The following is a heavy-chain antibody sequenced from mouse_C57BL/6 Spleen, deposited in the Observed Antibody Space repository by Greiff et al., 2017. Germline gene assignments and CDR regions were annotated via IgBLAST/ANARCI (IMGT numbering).Heavy chain of an antibody. D-gene: IGHD2-10*01. V-gene: IGHV14-2*01. Sequence: EVQLQQSGPELVKPGASVKISCKASGYTFTDYYMHWVKQRTEQGLEWIGRIDPEDGETKYAPKFQGKATITADTSSNTAYLQLSSLTSEDTAVYYCASPFYGNYDYWGQGTTLTVSS. CDR1: GYTFTDYY. J-gene: IGHJ2*01. CDR2: IDPEDGET. CDR3: ASPFYGNYDY.